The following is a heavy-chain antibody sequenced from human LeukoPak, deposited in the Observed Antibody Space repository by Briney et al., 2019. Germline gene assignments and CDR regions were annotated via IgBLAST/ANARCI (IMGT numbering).Heavy chain of an antibody. V-gene: IGHV5-51*01. CDR3: ARQILAGWGYYMDV. CDR1: VSIFTSYL. J-gene: IGHJ6*03. Sequence: GASLQISCKGSVSIFTSYLIGGVRQLPGKGLEWMGIIYPGDSDTRYSPSFQGQVTISADKSISTDYLQWRSMKASDTAMYCSARQILAGWGYYMDVGGKATTVTVSS. D-gene: IGHD2/OR15-2a*01. CDR2: IYPGDSDT.